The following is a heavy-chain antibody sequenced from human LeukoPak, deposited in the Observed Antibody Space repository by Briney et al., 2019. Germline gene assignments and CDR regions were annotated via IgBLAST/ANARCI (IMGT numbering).Heavy chain of an antibody. CDR1: GFTFSDYH. Sequence: PGGSLRLSCAASGFTFSDYHMSWIRQAPGKGLEWVSYISSSGGTIYYVDSVKGRFAISRDNAKNSLYLQMNSLRDEDTAVYYCARVAAGYSVNYFDYWGQGTLVTVSS. CDR3: ARVAAGYSVNYFDY. D-gene: IGHD4-23*01. V-gene: IGHV3-11*04. J-gene: IGHJ4*02. CDR2: ISSSGGTI.